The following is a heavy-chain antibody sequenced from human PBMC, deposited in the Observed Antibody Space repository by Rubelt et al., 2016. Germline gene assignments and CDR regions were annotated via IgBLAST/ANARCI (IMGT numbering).Heavy chain of an antibody. Sequence: QVQLQESGPGLVKPSETLSLTCSVSGGSISGYYWSWIRQPPGKGLEWIGYIYYSGSPNSNPSLKSRVTISVDMSKNQFSLNLRSGTAADTAVYYCARLPGISWFDPWGQGTLVTVSS. D-gene: IGHD2-15*01. CDR3: ARLPGISWFDP. J-gene: IGHJ5*02. CDR2: IYYSGSP. CDR1: GGSISGYY. V-gene: IGHV4-59*08.